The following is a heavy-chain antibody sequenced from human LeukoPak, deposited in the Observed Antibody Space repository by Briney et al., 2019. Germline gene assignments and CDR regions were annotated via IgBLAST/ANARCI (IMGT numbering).Heavy chain of an antibody. CDR3: AREYGDFDY. V-gene: IGHV4-34*11. D-gene: IGHD4-17*01. CDR1: GGSFSGYY. J-gene: IGHJ4*02. Sequence: SETLSLTCAVYGGSFSGYYWSWIRQPPGKGLEWIGRIYNSGSTNYNPSLKSRVTMSVDTSKNQFSLKLNSVTAADTAVYYCAREYGDFDYWGQGTLVTVSS. CDR2: IYNSGST.